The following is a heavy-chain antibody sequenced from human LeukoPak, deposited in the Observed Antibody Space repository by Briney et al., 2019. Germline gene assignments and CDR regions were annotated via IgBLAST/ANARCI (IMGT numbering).Heavy chain of an antibody. D-gene: IGHD3-10*01. Sequence: ASVKVSCKASGYTFTGYYMHWVRPAPGQGLEWMGWINPNSGGTNYAQKFQGRVTMTRDTSISTAYMELSRLRSDDTAVYYCARDTLTLISESLWFGELGGMDVWGKGTTVTVSS. V-gene: IGHV1-2*02. J-gene: IGHJ6*03. CDR2: INPNSGGT. CDR1: GYTFTGYY. CDR3: ARDTLTLISESLWFGELGGMDV.